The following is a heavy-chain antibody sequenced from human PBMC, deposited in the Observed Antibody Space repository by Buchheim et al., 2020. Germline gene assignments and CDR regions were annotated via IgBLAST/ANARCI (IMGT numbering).Heavy chain of an antibody. J-gene: IGHJ4*02. V-gene: IGHV3-48*03. CDR1: GFTFSSYE. Sequence: EVQLVESGGGLVQPGGSLRLSCAASGFTFSSYEMNWVRQAPGKGLEWVSYISSSGSTIYYADSVKGRFTISRDNAKNSLYLQMNSLRAEDTAVYYCAKEEQLWSVGSYYFDYWGQGT. CDR3: AKEEQLWSVGSYYFDY. CDR2: ISSSGSTI. D-gene: IGHD5-18*01.